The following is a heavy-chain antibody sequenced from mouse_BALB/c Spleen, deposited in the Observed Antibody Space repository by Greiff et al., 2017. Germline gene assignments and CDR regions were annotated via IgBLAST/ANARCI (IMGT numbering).Heavy chain of an antibody. CDR3: AREGVPFAY. J-gene: IGHJ3*01. CDR2: INSNGGST. V-gene: IGHV5-6-3*01. Sequence: EVQLVESGGGLVQPGGSLKLSCAASGFTFSSYGMSWVRQTPDKRLELVATINSNGGSTYYPDSVKGRFTISRDNAKNTLYLQMSSLKSEDTAMYYCAREGVPFAYWGQGTLVTVSA. CDR1: GFTFSSYG. D-gene: IGHD2-14*01.